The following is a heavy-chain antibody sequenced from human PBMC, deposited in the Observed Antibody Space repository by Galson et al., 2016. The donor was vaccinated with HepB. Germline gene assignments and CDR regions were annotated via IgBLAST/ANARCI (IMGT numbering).Heavy chain of an antibody. CDR1: EFRFSDFY. J-gene: IGHJ4*02. CDR3: AREGSGFGFYYFDS. D-gene: IGHD6-19*01. V-gene: IGHV3-11*06. CDR2: ISSSSLDT. Sequence: PRLSCAASEFRFSDFYMSWIRQAPGKGLEWVSSISSSSLDTKYADPVKGRFTISRDHGKNSLTLQMKSLRAEDTAVYYCAREGSGFGFYYFDSWGQGTLVTVSS.